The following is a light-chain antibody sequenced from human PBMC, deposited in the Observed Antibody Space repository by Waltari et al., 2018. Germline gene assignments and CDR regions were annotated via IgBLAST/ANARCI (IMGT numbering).Light chain of an antibody. J-gene: IGKJ1*01. CDR3: QQYDYYSWT. Sequence: DIQMAQSPSTVSPAIGSVSPITCRASQSISSWLAWCQQKPGQAPKLLIYGASTLDTGVPSRFSGTRSGTEFTLTINSLQSDDFAIYSCQQYDYYSWTFGQGTTVEIK. CDR2: GAS. CDR1: QSISSW. V-gene: IGKV1-5*03.